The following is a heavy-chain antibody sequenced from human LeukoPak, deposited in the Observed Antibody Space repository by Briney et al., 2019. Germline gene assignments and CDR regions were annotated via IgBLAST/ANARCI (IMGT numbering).Heavy chain of an antibody. V-gene: IGHV4-59*01. J-gene: IGHJ6*03. CDR2: IYYSGST. CDR3: ARSIIVVVPAAMSDYYYYYMDV. D-gene: IGHD2-2*01. CDR1: GGSISSYY. Sequence: SETLSLTCTVSGGSISSYYWNWIRQPPGKGLEWIGYIYYSGSTNYNPSLKSRVTISVDTSKNQFSLKLSSVTAADTAVYYCARSIIVVVPAAMSDYYYYYMDVWGKGTTVTISS.